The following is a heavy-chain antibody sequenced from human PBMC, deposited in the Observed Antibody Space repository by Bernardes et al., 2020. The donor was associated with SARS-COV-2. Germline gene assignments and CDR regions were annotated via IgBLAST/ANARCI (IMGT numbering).Heavy chain of an antibody. CDR1: GGSISSYY. Sequence: ETLSLTCTVSGGSISSYYWSWIRQPPGKGREWIGYIYHSGSTNYNPSPKSRVTISVDTSKNPFSLKLTSVTAADTAGYYCARGVPGVIITSPYYYGMDVWGQGTTVTVSS. CDR3: ARGVPGVIITSPYYYGMDV. J-gene: IGHJ6*02. D-gene: IGHD3-10*01. CDR2: IYHSGST. V-gene: IGHV4-59*01.